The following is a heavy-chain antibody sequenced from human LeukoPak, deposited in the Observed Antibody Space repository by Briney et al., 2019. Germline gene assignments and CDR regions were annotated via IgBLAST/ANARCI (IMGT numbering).Heavy chain of an antibody. CDR3: ARERRGDGYNFGI. J-gene: IGHJ4*02. CDR2: INPTGTTT. Sequence: ASVKVSCKASGYTFINHWMHWVRQAPGQGLEWVGLINPTGTTTLYAQKFQGRITLTRDMSATTDYMELSSLTSEDTAVYYCARERRGDGYNFGIWGQGTLVTVSS. D-gene: IGHD5-24*01. CDR1: GYTFINHW. V-gene: IGHV1-46*01.